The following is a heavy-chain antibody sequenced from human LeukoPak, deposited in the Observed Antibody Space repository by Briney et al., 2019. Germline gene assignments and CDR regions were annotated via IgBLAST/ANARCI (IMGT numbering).Heavy chain of an antibody. Sequence: GGSLRLSCAASGFSFTNYWMNWVRQAPGKGLEWVANIKEDGSEKHYVDSVKGRFTISRDNAKNSLFLQMNSLRVEDTAVFYCARDSGFIAEWGQGTLGTVSS. V-gene: IGHV3-7*01. D-gene: IGHD6-13*01. CDR1: GFSFTNYW. CDR3: ARDSGFIAE. J-gene: IGHJ4*02. CDR2: IKEDGSEK.